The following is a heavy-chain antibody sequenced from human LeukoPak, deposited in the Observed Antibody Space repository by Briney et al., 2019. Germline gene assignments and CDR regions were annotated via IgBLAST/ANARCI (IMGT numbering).Heavy chain of an antibody. D-gene: IGHD4-23*01. J-gene: IGHJ5*02. CDR2: IYHSGTT. CDR3: ARDYGGNSGWFDP. V-gene: IGHV4-31*03. CDR1: SGSISSGGYY. Sequence: SQTLSLTCTVSSGSISSGGYYWSWIRQHPGKGLEWIGYIYHSGTTYYNPSLKGRVSILVDTSKNQFSLSLSSVTAADTAVYYCARDYGGNSGWFDPWGQGTLVTVSS.